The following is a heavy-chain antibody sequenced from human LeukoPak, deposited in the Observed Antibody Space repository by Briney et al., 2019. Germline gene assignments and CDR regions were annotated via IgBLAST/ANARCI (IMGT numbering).Heavy chain of an antibody. CDR2: ISGSGGSA. Sequence: GGSLRLSCAASGFTFSRYAMSWVCQAPGKGLEWVSAISGSGGSAYYADPVKGRFTISRDNSKNTLYLQMNSLRAEDTAVYYCAKVLVRGVITLNYYYGMDVWGQGTTVTVSS. D-gene: IGHD3-10*01. V-gene: IGHV3-23*01. J-gene: IGHJ6*02. CDR3: AKVLVRGVITLNYYYGMDV. CDR1: GFTFSRYA.